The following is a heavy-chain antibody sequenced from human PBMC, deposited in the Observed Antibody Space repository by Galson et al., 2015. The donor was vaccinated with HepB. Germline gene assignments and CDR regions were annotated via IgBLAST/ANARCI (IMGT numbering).Heavy chain of an antibody. CDR3: ARGRHGTVLDY. D-gene: IGHD6-13*01. CDR2: ISSLNERT. Sequence: SVTVSCKASGSTFSSHGIFWVRQAPGQGLEWMGWISSLNERTNYAQKIQGRVALTKDTSTTTVYLEIRSLRDDDTAVYYCARGRHGTVLDYWGQGTLVIVSS. V-gene: IGHV1-18*01. J-gene: IGHJ4*02. CDR1: GSTFSSHG.